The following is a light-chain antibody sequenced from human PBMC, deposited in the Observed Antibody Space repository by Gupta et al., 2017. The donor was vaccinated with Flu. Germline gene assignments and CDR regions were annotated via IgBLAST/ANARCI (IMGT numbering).Light chain of an antibody. CDR3: CSYAGSSAWV. CDR1: SNDVGSYNL. CDR2: EGS. V-gene: IGLV2-23*01. Sequence: QSALTQPASVSGSPGQSITISCTGTSNDVGSYNLVSWYQQHPGKAPKLMIYEGSERPSGVSNRFSGSKSGNTASLTISGLQAEDEADYYCCSYAGSSAWVFGGGTTLTV. J-gene: IGLJ3*02.